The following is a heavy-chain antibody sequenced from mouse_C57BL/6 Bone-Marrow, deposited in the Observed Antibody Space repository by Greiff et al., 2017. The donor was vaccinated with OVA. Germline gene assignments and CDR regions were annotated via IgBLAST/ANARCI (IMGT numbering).Heavy chain of an antibody. CDR3: ALYYYGSSYGGFAY. Sequence: QVQLKQPGAELVKPGASVKLSCKASGYTFTSYWMHWVKQRPGQGLEWIGMIHPNSGSTNYNEKFKSKATLTVDKSSSTAYMQLSSLTSEDSAVYYCALYYYGSSYGGFAYWGQGTLVTVSA. CDR1: GYTFTSYW. J-gene: IGHJ3*01. V-gene: IGHV1-64*01. CDR2: IHPNSGST. D-gene: IGHD1-1*01.